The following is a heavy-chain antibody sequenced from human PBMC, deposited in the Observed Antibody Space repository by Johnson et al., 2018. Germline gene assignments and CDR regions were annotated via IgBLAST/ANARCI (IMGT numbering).Heavy chain of an antibody. D-gene: IGHD1-1*01. CDR2: LSGSGGSP. Sequence: VQLVESGGGLVQPGGSLRLSCAASGFTFSSFAMNWVRQAPGKGLEWVSTLSGSGGSPYYADSVKGRFTISRDNSKNTLYLQMNSLRAEDTAVYYCARPSGNDLGRSFDIWGQGTMVTVSS. J-gene: IGHJ3*02. V-gene: IGHV3-23*04. CDR3: ARPSGNDLGRSFDI. CDR1: GFTFSSFA.